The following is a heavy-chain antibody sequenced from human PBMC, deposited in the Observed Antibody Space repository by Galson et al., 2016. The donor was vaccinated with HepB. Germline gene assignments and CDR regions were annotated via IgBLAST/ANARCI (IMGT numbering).Heavy chain of an antibody. Sequence: ETLSLTCAVSGGSLSGHYWTWIRQPLGRGLEWIGEIHRSGNTNYSPSLRSRVSISEDRSQNQVSLRLNSVTAADTAIYYCAASLWFGLHPEYWGQGALVTVSS. J-gene: IGHJ4*02. D-gene: IGHD3-10*01. CDR3: AASLWFGLHPEY. V-gene: IGHV4-34*01. CDR2: IHRSGNT. CDR1: GGSLSGHY.